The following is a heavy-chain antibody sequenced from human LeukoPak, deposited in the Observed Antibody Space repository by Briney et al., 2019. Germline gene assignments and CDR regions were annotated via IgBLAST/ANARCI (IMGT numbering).Heavy chain of an antibody. Sequence: GGSLRLSCAASGFTFSSYSVNWVRQAPGKGLEWVSSISSSSSYIYYADSVKGRFTISRDNAKNSLYLQMNSLRAEDTAVYYCARQYCSGGSCYLNAAFDIWGQGTMVTVSS. CDR2: ISSSSSYI. J-gene: IGHJ3*02. D-gene: IGHD2-15*01. CDR3: ARQYCSGGSCYLNAAFDI. CDR1: GFTFSSYS. V-gene: IGHV3-21*01.